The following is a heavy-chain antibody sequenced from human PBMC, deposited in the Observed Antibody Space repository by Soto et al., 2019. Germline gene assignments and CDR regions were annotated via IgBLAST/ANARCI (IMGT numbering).Heavy chain of an antibody. J-gene: IGHJ4*02. CDR1: GYTVTVYG. CDR3: AKDRPKISSSQFDY. V-gene: IGHV1-18*01. Sequence: ASVRISCEASGYTVTVYGMVWVGQAPGQGLEWMGWISAYNGNINYAQKLQGRVTMTTDTSTSTAYMELRSLRSDDTAVYYCAKDRPKISSSQFDYWCQGTLLTVS. D-gene: IGHD6-13*01. CDR2: ISAYNGNI.